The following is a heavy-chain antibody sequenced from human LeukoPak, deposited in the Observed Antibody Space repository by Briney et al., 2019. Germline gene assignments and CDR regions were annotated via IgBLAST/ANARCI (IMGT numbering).Heavy chain of an antibody. Sequence: SETLSLTCTVSGGSISSYYWSWIRQPPGKGLEWIGYIYYSGSTNYNPSLKSRVTISVDTSKNQFSLKLSSVTAADTAVYYCARGYSGYDRYFDYWGQGTLVTASS. D-gene: IGHD5-12*01. CDR1: GGSISSYY. J-gene: IGHJ4*02. V-gene: IGHV4-59*08. CDR3: ARGYSGYDRYFDY. CDR2: IYYSGST.